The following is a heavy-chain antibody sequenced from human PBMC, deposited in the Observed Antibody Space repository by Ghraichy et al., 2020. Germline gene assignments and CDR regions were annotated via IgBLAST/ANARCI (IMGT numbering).Heavy chain of an antibody. Sequence: LTCEDSAYTFSRYGMHWVRQAPGKGLEWVAGISFDGSERYYVDSVKGRFTISRDNSKNTLSLQMNSLRTEDTAIYFCAKEVEAFYYYGMDVWGQGTTVTVSS. D-gene: IGHD2-2*01. CDR2: ISFDGSER. CDR1: AYTFSRYG. V-gene: IGHV3-30*18. CDR3: AKEVEAFYYYGMDV. J-gene: IGHJ6*02.